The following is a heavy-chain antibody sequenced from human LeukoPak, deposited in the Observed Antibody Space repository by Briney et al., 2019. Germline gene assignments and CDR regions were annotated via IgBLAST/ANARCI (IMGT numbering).Heavy chain of an antibody. CDR1: GFTFSDYY. V-gene: IGHV3-11*01. Sequence: PGGSLRLSCAASGFTFSDYYMSWIRQAPGKGLEWVSYISSSGSTIYYADSVKGRFTISRDNSKNTLYLQMNSLRAEDTAVYYCATSAYYGSGSYSNHWGQGTLVTVSS. CDR2: ISSSGSTI. J-gene: IGHJ5*02. CDR3: ATSAYYGSGSYSNH. D-gene: IGHD3-10*01.